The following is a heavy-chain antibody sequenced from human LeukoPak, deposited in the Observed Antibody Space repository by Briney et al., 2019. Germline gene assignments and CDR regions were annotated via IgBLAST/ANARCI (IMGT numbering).Heavy chain of an antibody. V-gene: IGHV1-69*05. J-gene: IGHJ4*02. CDR3: ARHSVGATTFDY. D-gene: IGHD1-26*01. CDR2: IIPIFGTA. Sequence: ASVKASCKASGGTFSSYAISWVRQAPGQGLEWMGGIIPIFGTANYAQKFQGRVTITTDESTSTAYMELSSLRSEDTAVYYCARHSVGATTFDYWGQGTLVTVSS. CDR1: GGTFSSYA.